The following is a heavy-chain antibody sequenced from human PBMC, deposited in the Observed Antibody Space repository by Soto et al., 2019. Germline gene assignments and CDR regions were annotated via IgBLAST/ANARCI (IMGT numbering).Heavy chain of an antibody. J-gene: IGHJ3*02. CDR2: FYPGDSTS. CDR3: ARIIGYCRNNDCSWTFDI. CDR1: RYSFISYW. Sequence: GESLKISCKTSRYSFISYWVAWVRQKPGKGLEWMGTFYPGDSTSTYSPSFQGQVTISVDKSISTAYLHLSSLKASDTAMYYCARIIGYCRNNDCSWTFDIWGQGTTVTVSS. D-gene: IGHD2-2*03. V-gene: IGHV5-51*01.